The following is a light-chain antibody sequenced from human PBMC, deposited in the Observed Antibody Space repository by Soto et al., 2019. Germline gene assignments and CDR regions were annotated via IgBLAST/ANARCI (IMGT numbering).Light chain of an antibody. CDR1: QSLVHSDGIAY. V-gene: IGKV2-30*02. Sequence: DGVMTQSPLSLPVTLGQTSSISCRSNQSLVHSDGIAYFSWFQQRPGRSPRRLIYKVSNRDSGVPARFSGSGSGTDFALKISRVEAEDVGVYYCMKGTHWPINCGQGKRREIK. J-gene: IGKJ5*01. CDR2: KVS. CDR3: MKGTHWPIN.